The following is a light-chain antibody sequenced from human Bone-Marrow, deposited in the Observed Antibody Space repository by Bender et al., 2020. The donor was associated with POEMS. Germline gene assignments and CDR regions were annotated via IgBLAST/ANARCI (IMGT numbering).Light chain of an antibody. Sequence: SYVLTQPPSVSVAPGQTARITCGGQNIGSKSVHWYQEKPGQAPVMVVYDDSDRPSGIPERFSGSNSGNTATLTISRVEAGDEADYYCQVWDSGSDHPYVFGPGTTVTVL. CDR2: DDS. CDR1: NIGSKS. CDR3: QVWDSGSDHPYV. J-gene: IGLJ1*01. V-gene: IGLV3-21*02.